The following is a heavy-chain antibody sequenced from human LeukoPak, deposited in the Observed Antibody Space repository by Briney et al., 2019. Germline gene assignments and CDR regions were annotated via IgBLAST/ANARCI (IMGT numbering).Heavy chain of an antibody. J-gene: IGHJ4*02. CDR3: AGDRKWELLSFYFDY. Sequence: GGSLRLSCAASRFTFSSYAMHWVRQAPGKGLEWVAVRSYDGSNKYYADSVKGRLTISRDNSKNTLYLQMNSLRAEDTAVYYCAGDRKWELLSFYFDYWGQGTLVTVSS. V-gene: IGHV3-30-3*01. D-gene: IGHD1-26*01. CDR2: RSYDGSNK. CDR1: RFTFSSYA.